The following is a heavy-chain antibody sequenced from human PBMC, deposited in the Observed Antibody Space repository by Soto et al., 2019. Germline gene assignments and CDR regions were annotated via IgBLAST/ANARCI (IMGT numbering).Heavy chain of an antibody. V-gene: IGHV3-21*01. CDR1: GFTFSTYT. CDR3: ARDILSGGAYPDS. D-gene: IGHD3-10*01. Sequence: GGSLRLSCAASGFTFSTYTMNWVRQAPGKGLEWISSISSSSSYIYYAGSVKGRFTISRDNAKNSLFLQMNSLRADDTAVYYCARDILSGGAYPDSWGQGTKVTVSS. CDR2: ISSSSSYI. J-gene: IGHJ5*01.